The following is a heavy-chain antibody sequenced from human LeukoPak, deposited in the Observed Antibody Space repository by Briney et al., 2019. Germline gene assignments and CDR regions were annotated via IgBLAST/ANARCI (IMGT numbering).Heavy chain of an antibody. D-gene: IGHD3-22*01. Sequence: SETLSLTCTVSGDSISSSSSYWGWIRQPPGKGLEWIGSIYYSGNTYYNTSLKSRVTISVDTSKNQFSLKLSSVTAADTAVYYCARAPYYDSSGYYYPINYYYYYMDVWGKGTTVTISS. CDR1: GDSISSSSSY. CDR3: ARAPYYDSSGYYYPINYYYYYMDV. V-gene: IGHV4-39*01. CDR2: IYYSGNT. J-gene: IGHJ6*03.